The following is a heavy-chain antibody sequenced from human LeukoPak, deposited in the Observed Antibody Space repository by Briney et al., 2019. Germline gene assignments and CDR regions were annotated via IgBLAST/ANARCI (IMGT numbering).Heavy chain of an antibody. CDR3: ANGGAPSSARIWHGAFDI. CDR2: MNPERGNT. CDR1: GYTFTSYD. Sequence: GASVKVSCKASGYTFTSYDIYWVRQATGQGLEWMGWMNPERGNTSYAQEYQDRFTITRNTSISTAYIKLNSMLSEHTAVYKAANGGAPSSARIWHGAFDIWGQGTMVTVSS. V-gene: IGHV1-8*01. J-gene: IGHJ3*02. D-gene: IGHD2/OR15-2a*01.